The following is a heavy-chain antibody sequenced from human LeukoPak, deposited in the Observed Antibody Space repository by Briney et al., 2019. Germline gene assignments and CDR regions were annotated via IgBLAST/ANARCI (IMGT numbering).Heavy chain of an antibody. V-gene: IGHV3-53*01. J-gene: IGHJ4*02. Sequence: GGSLRLSCAASGFIVSSNYMTWVRQAPGMGLEWVSIIYSGGDTYYADSVKGRFTISRDNSKNTLYLQMNSLTAEDTAVYYCARDSPRSLNYFDSWGQGTLVTVSS. CDR2: IYSGGDT. CDR1: GFIVSSNY. CDR3: ARDSPRSLNYFDS.